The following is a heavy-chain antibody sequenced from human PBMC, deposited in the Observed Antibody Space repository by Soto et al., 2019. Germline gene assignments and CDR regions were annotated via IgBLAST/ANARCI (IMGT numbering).Heavy chain of an antibody. V-gene: IGHV4-34*01. CDR1: GGSFSGYY. J-gene: IGHJ4*02. CDR3: ARGGGYYDILTGYYPNPVDY. CDR2: INHSGST. Sequence: PLETLSLTCAVYGGSFSGYYWSWIRQPPGKGLEWIGEINHSGSTNYNPSLKSRVTISVDTSKNQFSLKLSSVTAADTAVYYCARGGGYYDILTGYYPNPVDYWGQGTLVTVSS. D-gene: IGHD3-9*01.